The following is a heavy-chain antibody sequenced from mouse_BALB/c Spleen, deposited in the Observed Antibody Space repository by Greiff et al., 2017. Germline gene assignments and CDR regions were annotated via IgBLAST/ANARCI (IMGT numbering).Heavy chain of an antibody. CDR3: ARRGQLGLPSLAY. D-gene: IGHD3-1*01. CDR1: GFNIKDYY. V-gene: IGHV14-1*02. CDR2: IDPENGNT. J-gene: IGHJ3*01. Sequence: VQLVESGAELVRPGALVKLSCKASGFNIKDYYMHWVKQRPEQGLEWIGWIDPENGNTIYDPKFQGKASITADTSSNTAYLQLSSLTSEDTAVYYCARRGQLGLPSLAYWGQGTLVTVSA.